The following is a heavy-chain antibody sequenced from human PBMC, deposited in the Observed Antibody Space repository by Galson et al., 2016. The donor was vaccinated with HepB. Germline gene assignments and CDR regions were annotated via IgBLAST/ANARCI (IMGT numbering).Heavy chain of an antibody. CDR2: IGTTNDT. D-gene: IGHD6-19*01. CDR3: ARGLDNSGRNYWYFDL. CDR1: GFTFSTYD. J-gene: IGHJ2*01. V-gene: IGHV3-13*01. Sequence: SLRLSCAASGFTFSTYDMHWVRQVTGKGLEWVSAIGTTNDTYYPGSVKGRFTISRENVNNSLYLQMNSLRAGDTAVYYCARGLDNSGRNYWYFDLWGRGTLVTVSS.